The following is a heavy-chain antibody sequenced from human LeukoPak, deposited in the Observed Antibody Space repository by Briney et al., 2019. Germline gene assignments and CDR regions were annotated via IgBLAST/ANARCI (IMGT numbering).Heavy chain of an antibody. J-gene: IGHJ4*02. CDR2: KRYDGSNE. CDR1: GFTFSNYG. V-gene: IGHV3-30*02. CDR3: AKGGSSYHYYFDY. D-gene: IGHD3-3*01. Sequence: AGGSLRLSCAASGFTFSNYGMHWVRQAPGKGLECVAFKRYDGSNEYYADSVKGRFTISRDNSQNTLYLQMNSLRAEDTAVYYCAKGGSSYHYYFDYWGQGTLVTVSS.